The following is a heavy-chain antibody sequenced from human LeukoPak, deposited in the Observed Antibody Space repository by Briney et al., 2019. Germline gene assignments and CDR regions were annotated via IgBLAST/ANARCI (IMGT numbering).Heavy chain of an antibody. V-gene: IGHV3-15*01. Sequence: GGSLRPSCAASGFTFSNAWMSWVRQAPGKGLEWVGRIKSKTDGGTTDYAAPVKGRFTISRDDSKNTLYLQMNSLKTEDTAVYYCTTNYDILTGYRFDYWGQGTLVTVSS. CDR3: TTNYDILTGYRFDY. D-gene: IGHD3-9*01. CDR2: IKSKTDGGTT. CDR1: GFTFSNAW. J-gene: IGHJ4*02.